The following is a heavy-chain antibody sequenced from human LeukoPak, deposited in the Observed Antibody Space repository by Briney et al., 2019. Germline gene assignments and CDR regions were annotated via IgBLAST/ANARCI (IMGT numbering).Heavy chain of an antibody. V-gene: IGHV3-30*18. CDR1: GFTFSNYG. Sequence: PGGSLRLSCAASGFTFSNYGMHWVRLAPGKGLEWVTFTSYEGSNKYYAGSVKGRFTISRDNSKNTLYLQMNSLRAEDSAVYYCAKAGAYGDYVFDFWGQGALVTVSS. D-gene: IGHD4-17*01. J-gene: IGHJ4*02. CDR3: AKAGAYGDYVFDF. CDR2: TSYEGSNK.